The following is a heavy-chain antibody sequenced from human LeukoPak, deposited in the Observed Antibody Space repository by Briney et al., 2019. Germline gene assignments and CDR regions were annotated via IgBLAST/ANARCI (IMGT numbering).Heavy chain of an antibody. CDR2: ISYDGSNK. CDR3: AKDFGMRSDVY. CDR1: GFTFTSFG. D-gene: IGHD1-14*01. Sequence: GGSLRLSCAASGFTFTSFGMHWVRQAPGKGLEWVALISYDGSNKYYADSVKGRFTISRDNFKNTLYLQMNSLRAEDTAVYYCAKDFGMRSDVYWGQGTLVTVSS. V-gene: IGHV3-30*18. J-gene: IGHJ4*02.